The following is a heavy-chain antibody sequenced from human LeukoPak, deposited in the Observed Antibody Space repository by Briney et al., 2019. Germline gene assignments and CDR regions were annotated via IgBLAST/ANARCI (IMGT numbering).Heavy chain of an antibody. Sequence: SETLSLTCTVSGGSISSYYWSWIRQPPGKGLEWIGYIYYSGSTNYNPSLKSRVTISVDTSKNQFSLKLSSVTAADTAVYYCAREILGYYENYFDYWGQGTLVTVSS. CDR3: AREILGYYENYFDY. J-gene: IGHJ4*02. CDR2: IYYSGST. V-gene: IGHV4-59*01. CDR1: GGSISSYY. D-gene: IGHD3-22*01.